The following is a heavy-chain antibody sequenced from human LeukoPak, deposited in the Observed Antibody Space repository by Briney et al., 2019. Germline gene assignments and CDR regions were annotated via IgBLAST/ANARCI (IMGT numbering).Heavy chain of an antibody. V-gene: IGHV4-34*01. CDR2: INHSGNT. J-gene: IGHJ4*02. Sequence: SETLSLTCAVYGGSFSGYYWSWIRQPPGKGLEWIGEINHSGNTNYNPSLKSRVTISVDTSKNQFSLKLSSVTAADTAVYYCARGEAHSGGLHDXNSXSXHFDYWGQGTLVTV. CDR1: GGSFSGYY. CDR3: ARGEAHSGGLHDXNSXSXHFDY. D-gene: IGHD1-26*01.